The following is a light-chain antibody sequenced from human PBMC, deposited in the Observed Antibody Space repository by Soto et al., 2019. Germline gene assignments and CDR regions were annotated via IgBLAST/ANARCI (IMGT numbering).Light chain of an antibody. Sequence: DIQMTQSPSPLSASVGDRVTISCRASQIISSYLAWYQQKPGKVPKLLIYGASTLQSGVPSRFSGSGSGTDFTLTISSLQPEDVATYYCQKYNSAPQTFGPGTKVDIK. CDR1: QIISSY. CDR3: QKYNSAPQT. V-gene: IGKV1-27*01. J-gene: IGKJ3*01. CDR2: GAS.